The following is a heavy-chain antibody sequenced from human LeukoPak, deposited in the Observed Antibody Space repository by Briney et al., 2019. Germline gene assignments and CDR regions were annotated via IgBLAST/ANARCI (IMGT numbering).Heavy chain of an antibody. CDR2: IYYSGST. Sequence: SETLSLTCTVSGGSISSYYWSWIRQPPGKGLEWIGYIYYSGSTNYNPSLKSRVTILVDTSKNQFSLKLSSVTAADTAVYYCARVGRGDRGIAAAGRGNWFDPWGQGTLVTVSS. D-gene: IGHD6-13*01. J-gene: IGHJ5*02. V-gene: IGHV4-59*01. CDR1: GGSISSYY. CDR3: ARVGRGDRGIAAAGRGNWFDP.